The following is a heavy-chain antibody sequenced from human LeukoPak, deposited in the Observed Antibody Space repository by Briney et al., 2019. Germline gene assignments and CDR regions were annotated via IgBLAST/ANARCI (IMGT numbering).Heavy chain of an antibody. CDR3: ARDPYDSSGSYYAAFDI. D-gene: IGHD3-22*01. J-gene: IGHJ3*02. V-gene: IGHV3-7*01. Sequence: GGSLRLSCAASGFTFSTSGMTGVRQGPGKGVEGVANIKKNGSEEYYVDSVKGRFRISRDNAKNSMYLQMNSMRVDDTAVYYCARDPYDSSGSYYAAFDIWGQGTMVAVSS. CDR2: IKKNGSEE. CDR1: GFTFSTSG.